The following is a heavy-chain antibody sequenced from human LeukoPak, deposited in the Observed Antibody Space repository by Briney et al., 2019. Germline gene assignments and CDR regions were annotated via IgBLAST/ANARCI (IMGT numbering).Heavy chain of an antibody. J-gene: IGHJ4*02. Sequence: GGSLRLSCAASEFSFRNFAMHWVRQAPGKGLEWVALIWYDGSKKYYLDSVKGRFTISRDNSKNTLFLQMNSLRDEDTAVYYCAKEAHYCGSDCYSSALDSWGLGTLVTVSS. CDR1: EFSFRNFA. D-gene: IGHD2-21*02. V-gene: IGHV3-33*06. CDR2: IWYDGSKK. CDR3: AKEAHYCGSDCYSSALDS.